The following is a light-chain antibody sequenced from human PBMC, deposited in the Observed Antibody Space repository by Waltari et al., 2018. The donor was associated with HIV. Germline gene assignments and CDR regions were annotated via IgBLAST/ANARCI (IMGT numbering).Light chain of an antibody. Sequence: DIQLTHSPSTLSASVGDRVTITCRASQNINYWLAWYQQRPGKAPKLLIYKASSLESGVPSRFSGSGSGTEFSLTISSLQPDDFATYYCQQYKSSSSTFGQGTTVDIK. CDR3: QQYKSSSST. CDR1: QNINYW. V-gene: IGKV1-5*03. J-gene: IGKJ1*01. CDR2: KAS.